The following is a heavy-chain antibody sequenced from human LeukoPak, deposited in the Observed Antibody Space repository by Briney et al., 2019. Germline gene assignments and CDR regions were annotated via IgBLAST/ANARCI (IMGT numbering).Heavy chain of an antibody. CDR1: GATFGSHS. CDR3: ARDLLSVDNYDALDI. CDR2: IVPMFGTD. D-gene: IGHD5-12*01. V-gene: IGHV1-69*13. J-gene: IGHJ3*02. Sequence: ASVKVSCKASGATFGSHSISWVRQAPGQGLEWMGGIVPMFGTDVYAQRFQGRVTVTADESTTTAYMELITLTSEDTAVYYCARDLLSVDNYDALDIWGQGTMVTVSS.